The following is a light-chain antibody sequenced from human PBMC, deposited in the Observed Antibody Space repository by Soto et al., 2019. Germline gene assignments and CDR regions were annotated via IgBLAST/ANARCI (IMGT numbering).Light chain of an antibody. J-gene: IGLJ1*01. CDR3: GTWDSSLSAYV. CDR2: ENN. Sequence: QSVLTQPPSVSAAPGQKVTISCSGSTSNIGSNYVSWYQQLPGTAPKLLIYENNKRPSGILDRFSGSKSGTSATLGITGLQTGDEADYYCGTWDSSLSAYVFANGTKVTVL. CDR1: TSNIGSNY. V-gene: IGLV1-51*02.